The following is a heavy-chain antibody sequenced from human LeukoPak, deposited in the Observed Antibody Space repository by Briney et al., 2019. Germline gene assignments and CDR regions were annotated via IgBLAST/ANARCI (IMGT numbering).Heavy chain of an antibody. D-gene: IGHD1-1*01. J-gene: IGHJ6*02. V-gene: IGHV4-34*01. CDR1: GGSFSGYY. CDR3: ARAGKLGYYYYYYGMDV. Sequence: SETLSLTCAVYGGSFSGYYWGWIRQPPGKGLEWIGKINHSGSTNYNPSLKSRVTISVDTSKNQFSLKPSSVTAADTAVYYCARAGKLGYYYYYYGMDVWGQGTTVTVSS. CDR2: INHSGST.